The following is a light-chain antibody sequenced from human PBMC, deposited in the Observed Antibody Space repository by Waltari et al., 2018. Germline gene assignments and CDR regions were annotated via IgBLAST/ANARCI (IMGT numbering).Light chain of an antibody. CDR2: EVS. CDR3: SSYAGNNVV. J-gene: IGLJ2*01. CDR1: SSDVAGYKY. Sequence: QSALTQPHSASGSPGQSVSISCTGTSSDVAGYKYVSWYQQRPGQAPKLLIYEVSKRHSGVPDRFSGSKSGNTASLTVSGLQVEDEAGYYCSSYAGNNVVFGGGTKLTVL. V-gene: IGLV2-8*01.